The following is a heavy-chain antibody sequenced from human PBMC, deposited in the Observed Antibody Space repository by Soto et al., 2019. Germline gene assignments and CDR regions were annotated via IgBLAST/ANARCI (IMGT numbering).Heavy chain of an antibody. CDR3: VRAAPYDDLCSGYQPLYL. Sequence: GGSLRLSCAASGFTLTSYWMTWVRQAPGKGLEWVANIHQDGSERYYVDSVKGRFTISRDNNKNSVYLQMNSLRVEDTALYYCVRAAPYDDLCSGYQPLYLWGQGTLVTVAS. D-gene: IGHD3-3*01. V-gene: IGHV3-7*03. CDR1: GFTLTSYW. CDR2: IHQDGSER. J-gene: IGHJ5*02.